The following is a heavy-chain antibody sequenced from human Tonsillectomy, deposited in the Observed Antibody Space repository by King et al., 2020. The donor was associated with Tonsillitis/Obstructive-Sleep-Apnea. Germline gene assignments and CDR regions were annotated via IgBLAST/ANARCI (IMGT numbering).Heavy chain of an antibody. CDR1: GGSISSYY. Sequence: QLQESGPGLVKPSETLSLTCTVSGGSISSYYWSWIRPPPGKGLAWIGYIYYSGSTNYNPSLQSRVTISVDTSKNQFSLKLSSVTAADTAVYYCARTPGRFLEWFFDYWGQGTLVTVSS. CDR2: IYYSGST. CDR3: ARTPGRFLEWFFDY. V-gene: IGHV4-59*08. J-gene: IGHJ4*02. D-gene: IGHD3-3*01.